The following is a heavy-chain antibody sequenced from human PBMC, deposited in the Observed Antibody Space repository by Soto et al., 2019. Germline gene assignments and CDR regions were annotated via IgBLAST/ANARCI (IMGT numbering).Heavy chain of an antibody. CDR1: GFTFSRYG. J-gene: IGHJ1*01. V-gene: IGHV3-33*01. Sequence: PGGSLRLSCVVSGFTFSRYGMHWVRQAPGKGLEWVAVIWSDGSIKYYADSVKGRFTIPRDNSKNTLYLQMNSLRAEDTAVYYCARPGYYGSGSYSEYLQHWGQGTLVTVSS. D-gene: IGHD3-10*01. CDR3: ARPGYYGSGSYSEYLQH. CDR2: IWSDGSIK.